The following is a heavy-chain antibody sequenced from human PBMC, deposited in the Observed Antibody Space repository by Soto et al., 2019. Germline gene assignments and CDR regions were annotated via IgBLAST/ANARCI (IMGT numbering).Heavy chain of an antibody. J-gene: IGHJ3*02. CDR3: AKDHVYGDFDDAFDI. CDR1: GFTFSSYG. V-gene: IGHV3-30*18. CDR2: ISYDGSNK. D-gene: IGHD4-17*01. Sequence: GGSLRLSCAASGFTFSSYGMHWVRQAPGKGLEWVAVISYDGSNKYYADSVKGRFTISRDNSKNTLYLQMNSLRAEDTAVYYCAKDHVYGDFDDAFDIWGQGTMLTVSS.